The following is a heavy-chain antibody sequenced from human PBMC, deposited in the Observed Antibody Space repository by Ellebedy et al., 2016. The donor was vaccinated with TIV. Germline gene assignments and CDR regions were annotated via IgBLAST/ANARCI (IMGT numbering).Heavy chain of an antibody. CDR1: GYNFNNFW. J-gene: IGHJ5*02. CDR2: IDPLNSYT. Sequence: PGGSLRLSCKTSGYNFNNFWISWVRQTPGKGLEWMGRIDPLNSYTNYNPSFEGHVTLSIDKSFRTAYLQWSSLEASDTAIYYCARHRRPYCNGGGCSFDPWGQGTLVIVSS. D-gene: IGHD2-15*01. CDR3: ARHRRPYCNGGGCSFDP. V-gene: IGHV5-10-1*01.